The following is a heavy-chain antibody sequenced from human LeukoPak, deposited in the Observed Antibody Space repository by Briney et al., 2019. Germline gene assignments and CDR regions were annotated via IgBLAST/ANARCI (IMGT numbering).Heavy chain of an antibody. CDR3: ARGLVVVPAAMAY. CDR2: ISSNGGST. V-gene: IGHV3-64*01. J-gene: IGHJ4*02. CDR1: GFTFSSYA. Sequence: GGSLRLSCAASGFTFSSYAMHWGRQAPGKGLEYVSAISSNGGSTSSANSVKGRFTISRDNTNITLYLQMGSLGAEDMAVYYCARGLVVVPAAMAYWGQGTLVTVSS. D-gene: IGHD2-2*01.